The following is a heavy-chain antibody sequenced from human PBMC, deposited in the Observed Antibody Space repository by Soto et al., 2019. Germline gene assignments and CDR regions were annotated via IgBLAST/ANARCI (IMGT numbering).Heavy chain of an antibody. Sequence: GSLRLSCAASGLTFSSYWMNWVRQAPGKGLEWVANIKQDGSEKYYVDSVKGRFTISRDNAKNSLYLQMKSLRAEDTAVYYCARDLGGYYSGLDYGGQGTLVTVSS. D-gene: IGHD3-22*01. V-gene: IGHV3-7*05. CDR1: GLTFSSYW. CDR2: IKQDGSEK. CDR3: ARDLGGYYSGLDY. J-gene: IGHJ4*02.